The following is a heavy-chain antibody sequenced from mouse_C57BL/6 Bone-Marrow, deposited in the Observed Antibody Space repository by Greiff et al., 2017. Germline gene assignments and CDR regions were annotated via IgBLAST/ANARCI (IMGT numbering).Heavy chain of an antibody. CDR1: GYTFTSYW. CDR3: ARAGTNYAMDY. V-gene: IGHV1-64*01. CDR2: IHPNSGST. Sequence: QVQLQQSGAELVKPGASVKLSCKASGYTFTSYWMHWVKQRPGQGLEWIGMIHPNSGSTNYNEKFKSKATLTVDKSSSPAYMQLSSLTSEDSAVYDCARAGTNYAMDYWGQGTSVTVSS. J-gene: IGHJ4*01. D-gene: IGHD3-3*01.